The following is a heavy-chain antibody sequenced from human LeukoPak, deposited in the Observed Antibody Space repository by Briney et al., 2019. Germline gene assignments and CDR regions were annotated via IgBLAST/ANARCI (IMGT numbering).Heavy chain of an antibody. D-gene: IGHD3-22*01. CDR2: IYHSGST. J-gene: IGHJ3*02. CDR3: ARDLPTYYYDSSGYYLDAFDI. Sequence: SETLSLTCTVSGYSISSGYYWGWIRQPPGKGLEWIGSIYHSGSTYYNPSLKSRVTISVLTSKNQFSLKLSSVTAADTAVYYCARDLPTYYYDSSGYYLDAFDIWGQGTMVTVSS. V-gene: IGHV4-38-2*02. CDR1: GYSISSGYY.